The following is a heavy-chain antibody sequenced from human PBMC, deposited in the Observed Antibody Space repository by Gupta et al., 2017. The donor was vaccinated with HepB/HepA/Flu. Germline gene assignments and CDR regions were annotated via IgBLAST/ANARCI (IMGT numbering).Heavy chain of an antibody. V-gene: IGHV4-39*01. D-gene: IGHD4-17*01. J-gene: IGHJ6*03. Sequence: QLQLQESGPGLVRPSETLSLNCTVSGGSIISRYYWAWIRQPPGKGLEWIGSIFYTGTSYYNPSLESRVTFSIDTSENQMSLQLTSVTAADTAVYYCARVMTSVTTYYYYCMDVWGKGTTVTVSS. CDR3: ARVMTSVTTYYYYCMDV. CDR2: IFYTGTS. CDR1: GGSIISRYY.